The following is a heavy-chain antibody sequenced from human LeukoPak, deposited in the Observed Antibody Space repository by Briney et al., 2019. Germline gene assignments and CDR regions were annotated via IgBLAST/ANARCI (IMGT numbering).Heavy chain of an antibody. CDR2: ISYDGSNK. Sequence: GGSLRLSCAASGFTFSVFGMTWVRQAPGKGLEWVAVISYDGSNKYYADSVKGRFTISRDNSKNTLYLQMNSLRAEDTAVYYCVKDSKSSGWYVPPNFDYWGQGTLVTVSS. J-gene: IGHJ4*02. CDR1: GFTFSVFG. CDR3: VKDSKSSGWYVPPNFDY. D-gene: IGHD6-19*01. V-gene: IGHV3-30*18.